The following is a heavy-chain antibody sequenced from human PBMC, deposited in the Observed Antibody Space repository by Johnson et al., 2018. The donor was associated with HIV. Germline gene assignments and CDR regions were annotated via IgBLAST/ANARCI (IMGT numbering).Heavy chain of an antibody. CDR3: ARHSTSSTMGAFDI. J-gene: IGHJ3*02. D-gene: IGHD6-6*01. Sequence: VQLVESGGGVVQPGGSLRLSCAASGFTFSAYWMHWVRQAPGQGLVWVSRIIRDATTAIYADSVKGRFTISRDNAKNTLYLQMNSLRAEDTAVYYCARHSTSSTMGAFDIWGQGTMVTVSS. CDR1: GFTFSAYW. V-gene: IGHV3-74*02. CDR2: IIRDATTA.